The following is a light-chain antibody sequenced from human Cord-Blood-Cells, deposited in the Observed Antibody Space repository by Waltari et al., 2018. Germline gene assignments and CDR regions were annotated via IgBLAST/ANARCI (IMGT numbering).Light chain of an antibody. V-gene: IGLV2-23*01. CDR1: SSDVGSYNL. CDR3: CSYAGSSTCV. J-gene: IGLJ3*02. CDR2: EGS. Sequence: QSALTQPASVSGSPGQSITISCTGTSSDVGSYNLVYWYQQPPGKAPKLMIYEGSKRPSGVSNRFSGSKSGNTASLTISGLQAEDEADYYCCSYAGSSTCVFGGGTKLTVL.